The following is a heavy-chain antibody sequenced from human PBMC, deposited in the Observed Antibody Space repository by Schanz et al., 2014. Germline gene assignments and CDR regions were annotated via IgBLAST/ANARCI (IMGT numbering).Heavy chain of an antibody. D-gene: IGHD6-13*01. J-gene: IGHJ6*02. CDR2: ISNDGIIK. CDR1: GFTFSSYA. V-gene: IGHV3-30-3*01. CDR3: AREEGWGIAAAGPKHYYYGMDV. Sequence: QVQLLQFGGGVVQPGRSLRLSCAASGFTFSSYAMHWVRQAPGKGLEWVALISNDGIIKYYADSVEGRFTISRDNSRNTLYLQMNSLRTEDTAVYYCAREEGWGIAAAGPKHYYYGMDVWGQGTTVTVSS.